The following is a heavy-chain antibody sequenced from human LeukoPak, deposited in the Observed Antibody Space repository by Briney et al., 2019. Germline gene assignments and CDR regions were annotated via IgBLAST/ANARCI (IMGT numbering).Heavy chain of an antibody. J-gene: IGHJ4*02. V-gene: IGHV1-46*01. CDR1: GYTFTSHY. CDR3: ARASGGLTGSPLYFDY. D-gene: IGHD3-9*01. CDR2: INPSGGST. Sequence: ASVKVSCKASGYTFTSHYMNWVRQAPGQGLERMGIINPSGGSTSYAQKFQGRVTMTRDTSTSTVYMELSSLRAEDTAVYYCARASGGLTGSPLYFDYWGQGTLVTVSS.